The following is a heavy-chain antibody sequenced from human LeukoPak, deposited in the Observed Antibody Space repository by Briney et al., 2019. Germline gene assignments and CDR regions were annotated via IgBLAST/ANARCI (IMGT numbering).Heavy chain of an antibody. V-gene: IGHV4-4*02. CDR3: ARYSGNYRFFDY. Sequence: SETLSLTCSVSGGSVSSSNWWSWVRQPPGKGLEWIAEIYHSGSTNYSPSLKSRLTISVDTSENQFSLKLTSVTAADSAMYYCARYSGNYRFFDYWGQGTLVTVSS. CDR1: GGSVSSSNW. J-gene: IGHJ4*02. CDR2: IYHSGST. D-gene: IGHD1-26*01.